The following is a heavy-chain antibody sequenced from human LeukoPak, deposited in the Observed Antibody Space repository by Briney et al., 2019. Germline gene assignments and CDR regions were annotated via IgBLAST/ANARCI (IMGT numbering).Heavy chain of an antibody. V-gene: IGHV3-7*01. CDR1: GFTFSSYW. CDR2: IKQDGSEK. CDR3: ARDGLRDPMDV. J-gene: IGHJ6*02. D-gene: IGHD5-24*01. Sequence: GGSLRLSCAASGFTFSSYWMSWVRQAPGKGLEWVANIKQDGSEKYYVGSVKGRFTISRDNAKNSLYLQMNSLRAEDTAVYYCARDGLRDPMDVWGQGTTVTVSS.